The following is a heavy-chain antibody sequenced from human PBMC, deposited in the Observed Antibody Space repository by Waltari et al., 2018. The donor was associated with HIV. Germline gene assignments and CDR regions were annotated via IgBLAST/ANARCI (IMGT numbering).Heavy chain of an antibody. CDR2: IKPDGSET. CDR3: AREYFYESSGYYYRSTFDY. V-gene: IGHV3-7*01. Sequence: EVQLVESGGGLVQPGESLRLSCAASGFTFSSRWMSWVRQAPGKGLEWVANIKPDGSETYYVDSVKGRFTISRDNAKTSLYLQMNSLRAEDTAVYFCAREYFYESSGYYYRSTFDYWGQGTLVTVSS. J-gene: IGHJ4*02. CDR1: GFTFSSRW. D-gene: IGHD3-22*01.